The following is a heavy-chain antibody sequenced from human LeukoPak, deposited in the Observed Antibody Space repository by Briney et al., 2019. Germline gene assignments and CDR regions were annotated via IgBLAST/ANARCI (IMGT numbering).Heavy chain of an antibody. V-gene: IGHV3-30*04. Sequence: PGRSLRLSCAASRFTLSSYAMHWVRQAPGKGLEWGAIICYDGSNEYYADSVKGRFTISRDNSKNTLFLQMNSLSDDDTAVYSCARIPSFYYFDYSGQGTLVTASS. J-gene: IGHJ4*02. CDR3: ARIPSFYYFDY. D-gene: IGHD2-2*02. CDR2: ICYDGSNE. CDR1: RFTLSSYA.